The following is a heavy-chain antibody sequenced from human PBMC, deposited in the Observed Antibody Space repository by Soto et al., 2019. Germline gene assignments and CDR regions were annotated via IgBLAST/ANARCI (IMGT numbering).Heavy chain of an antibody. V-gene: IGHV1-69*06. CDR3: AGDLTYYYDSSGRNWFDP. CDR2: IIPIFGTA. CDR1: GGTFSSYA. Sequence: QVQLVQSGAEVKKPGSSVKVSCKASGGTFSSYAISWVRQAPGQGLEWMGGIIPIFGTANYAQKFQGRVTITADKSTSTAYMELSSLRSEDTAVYYCAGDLTYYYDSSGRNWFDPWGQGNLVTVSS. J-gene: IGHJ5*02. D-gene: IGHD3-22*01.